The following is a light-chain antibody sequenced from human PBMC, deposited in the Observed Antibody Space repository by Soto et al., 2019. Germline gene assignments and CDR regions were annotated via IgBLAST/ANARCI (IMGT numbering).Light chain of an antibody. V-gene: IGKV1-8*01. CDR1: QGISSY. CDR3: QQYYSYPVIT. Sequence: AIRMNQSPSSLSASTGDRVTITCRASQGISSYLAWYQQKPGKAPKLLIYAASTLQSGVPSRFSGTGSGTEFTLTISCLQSEDCATYYFQQYYSYPVITFGQGTRLEI. J-gene: IGKJ5*01. CDR2: AAS.